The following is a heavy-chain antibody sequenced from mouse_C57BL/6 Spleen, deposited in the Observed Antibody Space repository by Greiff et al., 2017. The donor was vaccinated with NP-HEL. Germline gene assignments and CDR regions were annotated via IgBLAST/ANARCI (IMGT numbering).Heavy chain of an antibody. CDR3: ARYGYGNYPLAY. Sequence: QVQLQQPGAELVRPGSSVKLSCKASGYTFTSYWMDWVKQRPGQGLEWIGNIYPSDSETHYNQKFKDKATLTVGKSSSTAYMQLSSLTSEDSAVYYCARYGYGNYPLAYWGQGTLVTVSA. D-gene: IGHD2-1*01. J-gene: IGHJ3*01. CDR1: GYTFTSYW. CDR2: IYPSDSET. V-gene: IGHV1-61*01.